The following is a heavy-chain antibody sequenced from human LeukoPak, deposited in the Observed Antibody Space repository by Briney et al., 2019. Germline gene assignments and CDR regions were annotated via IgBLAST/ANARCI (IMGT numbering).Heavy chain of an antibody. V-gene: IGHV4-61*02. CDR2: IYTSGST. Sequence: SETLSLTCTVSGGSISSGSYYWSWIRQPAGKGLEWIGRIYTSGSTNYNPSLKSRVTISVDTSKNQFSLKLSSVTAADTAVYYCARQNLYFQHWGQGTLVTVSS. CDR1: GGSISSGSYY. CDR3: ARQNLYFQH. J-gene: IGHJ1*01.